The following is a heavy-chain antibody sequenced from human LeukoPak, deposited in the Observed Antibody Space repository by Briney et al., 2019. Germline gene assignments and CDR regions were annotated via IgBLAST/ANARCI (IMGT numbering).Heavy chain of an antibody. CDR1: GFTFSSYA. D-gene: IGHD2-21*02. CDR2: ISGSGGDT. CDR3: AKAVVVTATRPPFFDY. Sequence: GGSLRLSCAASGFTFSSYAMSWVRQAPGKGLEWVSVISGSGGDTSYAHSVKGRFTISRDNSKNTLYLQMNSLRAEDTAVYYCAKAVVVTATRPPFFDYWGQGTLVTVSS. J-gene: IGHJ4*02. V-gene: IGHV3-23*01.